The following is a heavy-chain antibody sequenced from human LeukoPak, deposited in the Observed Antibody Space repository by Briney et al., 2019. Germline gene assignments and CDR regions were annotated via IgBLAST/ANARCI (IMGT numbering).Heavy chain of an antibody. Sequence: GASVKVSCKASGGTFSSYAISWVRQAPGQGLEWMGGIIPIFGTANYAQKFQGRVTITADKSTSTAYMELSSLRSEDTAVYYCARDQGYYGSGTSYYYYGMDVWGKGTTVTVSS. J-gene: IGHJ6*04. D-gene: IGHD3-10*01. CDR3: ARDQGYYGSGTSYYYYGMDV. CDR1: GGTFSSYA. V-gene: IGHV1-69*06. CDR2: IIPIFGTA.